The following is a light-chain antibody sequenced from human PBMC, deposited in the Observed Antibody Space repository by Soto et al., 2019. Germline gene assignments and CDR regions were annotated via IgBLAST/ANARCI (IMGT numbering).Light chain of an antibody. Sequence: QSALTQPASVSGSPGQSITISCTATISDVYDYKYVSWYQQHPGKAPKLIIYEVTHRPSGVSSRFSGSKSDNTASLTISGLQAEDEPNYYGSSFTRYSLGVFGGGTKVTVL. CDR2: EVT. J-gene: IGLJ3*02. CDR3: SSFTRYSLGV. CDR1: ISDVYDYKY. V-gene: IGLV2-14*01.